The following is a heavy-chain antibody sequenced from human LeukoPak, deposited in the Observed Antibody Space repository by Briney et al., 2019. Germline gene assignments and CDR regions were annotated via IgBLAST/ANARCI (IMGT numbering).Heavy chain of an antibody. Sequence: ASVKVSCKASGGTFSSYAISWVRQAPGQGLEWMGGIIPIFGTANYAQKFQGRVTITADKSTSTAYMELSSLRSGDTAVYYCARVPPGDYYDSSGYYQYYFDYWGQGTLVTVSS. V-gene: IGHV1-69*06. D-gene: IGHD3-22*01. CDR1: GGTFSSYA. CDR3: ARVPPGDYYDSSGYYQYYFDY. J-gene: IGHJ4*02. CDR2: IIPIFGTA.